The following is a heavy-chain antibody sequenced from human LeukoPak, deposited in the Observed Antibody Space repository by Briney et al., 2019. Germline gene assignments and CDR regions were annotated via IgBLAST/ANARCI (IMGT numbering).Heavy chain of an antibody. V-gene: IGHV5-51*01. CDR1: GSHFTSYW. Sequence: RGESRQISGEGAGSHFTSYWIGGGRPLPGKGLEGMGIIYPGDSDTRYSPSFQGQVTISADKSISTAYLQWSSLKASDTAMYYCARRSLNQDLYFDYWGQGTLVTVSS. CDR2: IYPGDSDT. D-gene: IGHD1-14*01. CDR3: ARRSLNQDLYFDY. J-gene: IGHJ4*02.